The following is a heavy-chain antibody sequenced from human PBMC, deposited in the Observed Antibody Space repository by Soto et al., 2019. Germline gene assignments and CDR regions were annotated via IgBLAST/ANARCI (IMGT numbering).Heavy chain of an antibody. Sequence: PGGSLRLSCAASGFTFSSYAMSWVRQAPGKGLEWVSAISGSGGITYYADSVKGRFTISRDNSKNTLYLQMNNLRAEDTAIYYCAKDRGGVPTEQLADDWGQGTLVTVSS. CDR3: AKDRGGVPTEQLADD. D-gene: IGHD2-15*01. CDR2: ISGSGGIT. V-gene: IGHV3-23*01. CDR1: GFTFSSYA. J-gene: IGHJ4*02.